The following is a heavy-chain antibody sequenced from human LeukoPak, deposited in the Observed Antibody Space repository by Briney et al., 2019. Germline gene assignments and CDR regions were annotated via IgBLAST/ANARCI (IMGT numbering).Heavy chain of an antibody. J-gene: IGHJ4*02. V-gene: IGHV5-51*01. Sequence: GESLKISCKGSGYSFTSYWIGWARQMPGKGLEWMGIIHPGDSDTRYSPSFQGQVTISADKSISTAYLQWSSLKASDTAMYYCARRRYSSGWYYFDYWGQGTLVTVSS. D-gene: IGHD6-19*01. CDR3: ARRRYSSGWYYFDY. CDR2: IHPGDSDT. CDR1: GYSFTSYW.